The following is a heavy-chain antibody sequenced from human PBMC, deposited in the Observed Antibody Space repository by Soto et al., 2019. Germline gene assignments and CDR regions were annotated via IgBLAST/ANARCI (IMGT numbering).Heavy chain of an antibody. V-gene: IGHV4-31*03. CDR2: IYYSGST. D-gene: IGHD6-6*01. CDR1: GGSISIGGYY. J-gene: IGHJ6*02. Sequence: SETLSLTCTVSGGSISIGGYYWSWIRQHPGKGLEWIGYIYYSGSTYYNPSLKSRVTISVDTSKNQFSLKLSSVTAADTAVYYCAREDYSSSSSFYYGMDVWGQGTTVTVSS. CDR3: AREDYSSSSSFYYGMDV.